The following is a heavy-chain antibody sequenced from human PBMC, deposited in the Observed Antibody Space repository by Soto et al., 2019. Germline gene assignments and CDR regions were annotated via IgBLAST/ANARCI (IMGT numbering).Heavy chain of an antibody. CDR3: ARTQYVLLWFGESDY. CDR2: ISGSGGST. Sequence: GGSLSLSCAASGFPFSSYAMSWVRQAPGKGLEWVSAISGSGGSTYYADSVKGRFTISRDNSKNTLYLQMNSLRAEDTAVYYCARTQYVLLWFGESDYWGQGTLVTVSS. V-gene: IGHV3-23*01. CDR1: GFPFSSYA. J-gene: IGHJ4*02. D-gene: IGHD3-10*01.